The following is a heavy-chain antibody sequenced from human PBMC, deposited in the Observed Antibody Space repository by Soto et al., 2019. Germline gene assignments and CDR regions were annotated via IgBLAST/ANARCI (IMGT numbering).Heavy chain of an antibody. D-gene: IGHD3-3*01. Sequence: LSLTCTVSGGSFKSGSYSWSWIRPPPGKGLEWIGYVYHTGRTSYNPSLKSRVSISMDTSKNQFSLNLDSVTAADTAVYFCARDFAYFDSWGQGTLVTVSS. CDR2: VYHTGRT. J-gene: IGHJ4*02. CDR1: GGSFKSGSYS. V-gene: IGHV4-61*01. CDR3: ARDFAYFDS.